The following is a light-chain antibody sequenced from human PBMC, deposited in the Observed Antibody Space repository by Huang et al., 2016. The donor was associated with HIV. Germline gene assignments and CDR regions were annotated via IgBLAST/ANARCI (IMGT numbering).Light chain of an antibody. V-gene: IGKV3-20*01. CDR1: QSVCGSY. CDR3: QVYGTSPPGP. CDR2: GAS. Sequence: EIVLTQSPGTLSLSPGERATLSCRASQSVCGSYLSWYQQKPGQAPRRLSYGASSRATGSPDRFSGGGAGTDFTLTITRLEPEDTALYYCQVYGTSPPGPFGPGATVHIK. J-gene: IGKJ3*01.